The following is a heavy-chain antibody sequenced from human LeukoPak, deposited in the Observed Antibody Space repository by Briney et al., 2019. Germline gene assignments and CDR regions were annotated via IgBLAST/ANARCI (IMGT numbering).Heavy chain of an antibody. D-gene: IGHD6-6*01. CDR2: IYHSGST. CDR3: ARSSDSLEYSSSHYYYYMDV. CDR1: GGSISSGGYY. Sequence: PSETLSLTCTVSGGSISSGGYYWSWIRQPPGKGLEWIGYIYHSGSTYHNPSLKSRVTISVDRSKNQFSLKLSSVTAADTAVYYCARSSDSLEYSSSHYYYYMDVWGKGTTVTVSS. V-gene: IGHV4-30-2*01. J-gene: IGHJ6*03.